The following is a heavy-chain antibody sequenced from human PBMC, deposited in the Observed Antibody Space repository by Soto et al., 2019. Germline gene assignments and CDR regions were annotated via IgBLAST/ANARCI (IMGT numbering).Heavy chain of an antibody. J-gene: IGHJ4*02. V-gene: IGHV1-69*12. CDR2: IIPIFGTA. CDR3: SARGRTTEDY. D-gene: IGHD4-17*01. CDR1: GGTFSSYA. Sequence: QVQLVQSGAEVKKPGSSVKVSCKASGGTFSSYAISWGRQAPGQGLEWMGGIIPIFGTANYEQKFQGRVTITADESTSTAYLELSSMRSDDAAVYYCSARGRTTEDYWGQGTLVTVSS.